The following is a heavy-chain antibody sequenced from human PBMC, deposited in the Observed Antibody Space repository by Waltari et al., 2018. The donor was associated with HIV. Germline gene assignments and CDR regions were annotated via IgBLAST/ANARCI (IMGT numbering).Heavy chain of an antibody. J-gene: IGHJ4*02. D-gene: IGHD3-22*01. Sequence: QVQLVESGGGVVQPGRSLRLSCAASGFTFRSYGMHWVRQAPGKGLEWVAVIAYEGSNKYYGDSVKGRFTISRDNSKNTLHLQMNSLRTEDTAVYYCVKDTRYYYDSSSPYHFDYWGQGTLVTVSS. CDR3: VKDTRYYYDSSSPYHFDY. CDR2: IAYEGSNK. V-gene: IGHV3-30*18. CDR1: GFTFRSYG.